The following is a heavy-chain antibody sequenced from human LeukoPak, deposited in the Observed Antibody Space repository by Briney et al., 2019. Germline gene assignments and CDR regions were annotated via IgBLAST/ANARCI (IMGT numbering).Heavy chain of an antibody. D-gene: IGHD1-7*01. J-gene: IGHJ4*02. Sequence: PGGSLRLSCAASGFTFSSYSMNWVRQAPGKGLEWVSSISSSSSYIYYADSVKGRFTISRDNSKNTLYLQMNSLRAEDTAVYYCATEELRPPVQVDYWGQGTLVTVSS. CDR2: ISSSSSYI. V-gene: IGHV3-21*04. CDR1: GFTFSSYS. CDR3: ATEELRPPVQVDY.